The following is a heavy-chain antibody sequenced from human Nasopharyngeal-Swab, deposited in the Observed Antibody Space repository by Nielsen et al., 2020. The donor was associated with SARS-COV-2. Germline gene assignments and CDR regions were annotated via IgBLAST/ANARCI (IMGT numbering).Heavy chain of an antibody. CDR3: ASSSSEKRGHDS. CDR1: GRSISGSDW. J-gene: IGHJ4*02. D-gene: IGHD6-6*01. V-gene: IGHV4-4*02. CDR2: TSPDGGT. Sequence: SETLSLTCAVSGRSISGSDWWSWVRPHPGQGLEWIGETSPDGGTNYKPSLKGLVIVSVDRSKNLFSLSLKSVTAADTAVYYCASSSSEKRGHDSWGQGTLVTVSS.